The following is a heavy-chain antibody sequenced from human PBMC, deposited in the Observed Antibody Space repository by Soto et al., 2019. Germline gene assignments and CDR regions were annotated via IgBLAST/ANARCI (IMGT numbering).Heavy chain of an antibody. Sequence: GGSLRLSCAASGFTFSSYWMSWVRQAPGKGLEWVANIKPDGSEKYYVDSVKGRFAISRDNAKNSLYLQTNSLRAEDTAVYFCASSAYSKNGYWGQGTLVTVSS. J-gene: IGHJ4*02. CDR3: ASSAYSKNGY. CDR2: IKPDGSEK. V-gene: IGHV3-7*01. D-gene: IGHD4-4*01. CDR1: GFTFSSYW.